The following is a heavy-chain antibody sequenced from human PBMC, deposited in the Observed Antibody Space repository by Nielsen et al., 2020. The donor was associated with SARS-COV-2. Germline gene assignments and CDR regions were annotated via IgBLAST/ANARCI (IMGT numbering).Heavy chain of an antibody. Sequence: SETLSLTCTVSGGSISSYYWSWIRQPPGKGLEWIGYIYYSGSTNYNPSLKSRVTISVDTSKNQFSLKLSSVTAADTAIYYCARTHDYSNYDYWGQGTLVTVSS. CDR3: ARTHDYSNYDY. CDR1: GGSISSYY. V-gene: IGHV4-59*08. D-gene: IGHD4-11*01. J-gene: IGHJ4*02. CDR2: IYYSGST.